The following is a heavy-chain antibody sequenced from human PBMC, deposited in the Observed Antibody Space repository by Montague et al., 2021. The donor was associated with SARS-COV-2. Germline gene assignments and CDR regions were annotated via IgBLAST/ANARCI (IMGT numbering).Heavy chain of an antibody. CDR1: GGSIRSYY. D-gene: IGHD1-1*01. Sequence: SETRSLTCEVSGGSIRSYYWSWIRQSPGKGLEWIGYVHYTGSTKYNPSLKTRVTLSLDTPKNHFSLRLNSVTAADTAVYYCARAQNICFIANCVNYFDLWGLGALVSASS. J-gene: IGHJ4*02. CDR2: VHYTGST. V-gene: IGHV4-59*01. CDR3: ARAQNICFIANCVNYFDL.